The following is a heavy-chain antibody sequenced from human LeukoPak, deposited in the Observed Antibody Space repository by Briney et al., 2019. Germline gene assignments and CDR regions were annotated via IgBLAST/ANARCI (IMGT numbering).Heavy chain of an antibody. Sequence: GGSLRLSCAAPGFSISGYWVSWVRQSPGKGLEWVANIKQDGSEKYYLDSVKGRFTISRDNAKNSVFLQMNSLRAEDTAVYYCASDGGPFDHWGQGTQVTVSS. CDR1: GFSISGYW. CDR3: ASDGGPFDH. V-gene: IGHV3-7*01. J-gene: IGHJ4*02. D-gene: IGHD3-16*01. CDR2: IKQDGSEK.